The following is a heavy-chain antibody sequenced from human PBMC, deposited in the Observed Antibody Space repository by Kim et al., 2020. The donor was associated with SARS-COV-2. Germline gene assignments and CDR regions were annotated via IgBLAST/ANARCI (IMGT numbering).Heavy chain of an antibody. J-gene: IGHJ4*02. CDR1: GFTFSSYA. CDR3: ARDLSSGLLRGRTLDY. Sequence: GGSLRLSCAASGFTFSSYAMHWVRQAPGKGLEWVAVISYDGSNKYYVDSVKGRFTISRDNSKNTLYLQMNSLRAEDTAVYYCARDLSSGLLRGRTLDYWGQGTLVTVSS. CDR2: ISYDGSNK. D-gene: IGHD3-22*01. V-gene: IGHV3-30*04.